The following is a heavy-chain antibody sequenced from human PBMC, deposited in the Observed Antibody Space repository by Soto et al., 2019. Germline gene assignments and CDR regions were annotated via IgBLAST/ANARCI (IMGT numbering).Heavy chain of an antibody. Sequence: QVQLQESGPGLVRPSETLSLTCTVSSDSISSYYWIWIRQSPGQGLEWIGYTDYSGNTNYNPYLKSRVTISGDTSKNQFSLRLSSVTAADTAVYYCARAVGYPRYYLDYWGQGTLVTVSS. V-gene: IGHV4-59*08. CDR3: ARAVGYPRYYLDY. D-gene: IGHD6-19*01. CDR1: SDSISSYY. CDR2: TDYSGNT. J-gene: IGHJ4*02.